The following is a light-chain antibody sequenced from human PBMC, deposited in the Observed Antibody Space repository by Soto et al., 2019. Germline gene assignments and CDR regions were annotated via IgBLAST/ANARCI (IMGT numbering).Light chain of an antibody. CDR1: SSDIGGYNY. CDR2: DVN. CDR3: FSYAGIYTLL. V-gene: IGLV2-11*01. J-gene: IGLJ2*01. Sequence: QSVLTQPRSVSGSPGQSVTISCSGTSSDIGGYNYVSWYQQHPGKAPKILIYDVNKRPSGVPDRFSGSKSGNTASLTISGLQPEDEANYYCFSYAGIYTLLFGGGTKVTVL.